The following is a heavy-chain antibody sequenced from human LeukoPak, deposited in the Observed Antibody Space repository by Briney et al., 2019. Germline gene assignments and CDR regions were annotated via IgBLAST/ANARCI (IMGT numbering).Heavy chain of an antibody. CDR2: IKQDGSEK. Sequence: GGSLRLSCAASGFTFSSYWMSWVRQAPGKGLEWVANIKQDGSEKYYVDSVKGRFTISRDNAKNSLYLQMNSLRAEDTAVYYCVARSGQLPYYFDYWGQATLVTVSS. V-gene: IGHV3-7*03. D-gene: IGHD6-25*01. CDR1: GFTFSSYW. CDR3: VARSGQLPYYFDY. J-gene: IGHJ4*02.